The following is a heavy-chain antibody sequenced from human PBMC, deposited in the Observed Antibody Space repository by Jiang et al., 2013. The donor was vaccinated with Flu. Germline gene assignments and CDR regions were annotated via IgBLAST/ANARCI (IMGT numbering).Heavy chain of an antibody. V-gene: IGHV2-70*16. D-gene: IGHD4-17*01. Sequence: KPTQTLTLTCTFSGFSLSTSGMCVSWIRQPPGKALEWLARIDWDDDKFYSTSLKTRLTISKDSSKNQVVLTMTNMDPVDTAMYYCARTFLYGDRLAYYFDYWGQGTLVTVSS. CDR2: IDWDDDK. CDR1: GFSLSTSGMC. CDR3: ARTFLYGDRLAYYFDY. J-gene: IGHJ4*02.